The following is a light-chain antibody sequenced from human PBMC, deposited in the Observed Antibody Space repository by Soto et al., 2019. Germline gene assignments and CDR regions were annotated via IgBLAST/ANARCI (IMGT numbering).Light chain of an antibody. CDR2: DSY. CDR1: HSVDIY. Sequence: EVVLTQSPDTLSLSPGERATLSCRTSHSVDIYLACYQQQPGQAPRLLIYDSYNRVTGIPTRFSRSGSGTDFRLTISRLEPEDSAVYYCQQREYWSSLTYGGGTKVEIK. CDR3: QQREYWSSLT. V-gene: IGKV3-11*01. J-gene: IGKJ4*01.